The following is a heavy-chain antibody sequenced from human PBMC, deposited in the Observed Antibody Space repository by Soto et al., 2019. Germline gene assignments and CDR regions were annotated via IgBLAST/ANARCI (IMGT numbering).Heavy chain of an antibody. CDR3: APGGSYSSFDS. J-gene: IGHJ4*02. CDR1: GFSLSTSGVG. CDR2: IYWDDDK. D-gene: IGHD1-26*01. V-gene: IGHV2-5*02. Sequence: QITLKESGPTLVKPTQTLTLTCTFSGFSLSTSGVGVGWIRQPPGKALEWLALIYWDDDKRYSPSLKSRLTITKEPPKTRVVLTIPNLDPVDTATYYVAPGGSYSSFDSWGQETLATVSS.